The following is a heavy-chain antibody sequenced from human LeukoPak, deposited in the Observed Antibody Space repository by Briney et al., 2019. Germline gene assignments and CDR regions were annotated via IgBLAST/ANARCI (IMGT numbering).Heavy chain of an antibody. Sequence: ASVKVSCKASGYTFINYGISWVRQTPGQGLEWMGWISGNSGNTNYAQKFQGRVTVTADTSTNTAHMELRSLRSDDTAVYYCARRRSWSGSYPIDYWGQGTLVIVSS. J-gene: IGHJ4*02. V-gene: IGHV1-18*01. CDR3: ARRRSWSGSYPIDY. CDR2: ISGNSGNT. D-gene: IGHD1-26*01. CDR1: GYTFINYG.